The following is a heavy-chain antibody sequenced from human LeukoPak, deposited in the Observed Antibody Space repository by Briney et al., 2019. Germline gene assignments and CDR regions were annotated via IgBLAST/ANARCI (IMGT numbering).Heavy chain of an antibody. CDR1: GFTFSSYA. Sequence: SGGSLRLSCAASGFTFSSYAMSWVRQAPGKGLEWVSAISGSGGSTYYADSVKGRFTISRDNSKNTLYLQMNSLRAEDTAVYYCARVRAQITPTALDYWGQGTLVTVSS. J-gene: IGHJ4*02. CDR3: ARVRAQITPTALDY. V-gene: IGHV3-23*01. D-gene: IGHD5-18*01. CDR2: ISGSGGST.